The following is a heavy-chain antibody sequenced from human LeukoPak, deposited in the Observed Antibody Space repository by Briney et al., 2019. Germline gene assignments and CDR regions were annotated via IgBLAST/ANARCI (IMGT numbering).Heavy chain of an antibody. J-gene: IGHJ4*02. CDR2: ISSDGSNT. CDR1: GFTFSNSY. D-gene: IGHD1-14*01. Sequence: QPGESLRLSCSASGFTFSNSYMSWVRQAPGKGLVWVSRISSDGSNTIYADSVKGRLTISRDNTKSTLYLQMNGLRAEDTAVYFCASYRRDWGQGTLVTVSS. V-gene: IGHV3-74*01. CDR3: ASYRRD.